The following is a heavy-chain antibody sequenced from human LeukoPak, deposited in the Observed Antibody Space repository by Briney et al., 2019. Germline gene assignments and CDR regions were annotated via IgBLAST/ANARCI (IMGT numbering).Heavy chain of an antibody. CDR1: GGSISSYY. V-gene: IGHV4-59*08. Sequence: SETLSPTCTVSGGSISSYYWSWIRQPPGKGLEWIGYIYYSGSTNYNPSLKSRVTISVDTSKNQFSLKLSSVTAADTAVYYCARHAVGGGNLFDYWGQGTLVTVSS. J-gene: IGHJ4*02. CDR2: IYYSGST. CDR3: ARHAVGGGNLFDY. D-gene: IGHD4-23*01.